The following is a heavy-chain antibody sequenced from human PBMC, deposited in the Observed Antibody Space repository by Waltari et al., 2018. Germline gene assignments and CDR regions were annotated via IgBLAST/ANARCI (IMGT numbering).Heavy chain of an antibody. Sequence: QVQLVQSGAEVKKPGSSVKVSCKASGGTFSSYAISWVRQALGQGLEWMGGISPIVGTANCAPKCQGRVTITADESTSTAYMELSSLRSEDTAVYYCASSPGDTATRYYYYYGMDVWGQGTTVTVSS. D-gene: IGHD5-18*01. CDR3: ASSPGDTATRYYYYYGMDV. V-gene: IGHV1-69*13. CDR2: ISPIVGTA. J-gene: IGHJ6*02. CDR1: GGTFSSYA.